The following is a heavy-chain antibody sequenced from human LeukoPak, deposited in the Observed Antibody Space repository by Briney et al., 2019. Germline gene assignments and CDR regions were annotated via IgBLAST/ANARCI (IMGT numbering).Heavy chain of an antibody. CDR3: ARGARYYDSSGYYYTYFDY. Sequence: ASVKVSCKASGYTFSSYAISWVRQAPGQGLEWMGGIIPIFGTANYAQKFQGRVTITADKSTSTAYMELSSLRSEDTAVYYCARGARYYDSSGYYYTYFDYWGQGTLVTVSS. V-gene: IGHV1-69*06. J-gene: IGHJ4*02. CDR2: IIPIFGTA. CDR1: GYTFSSYA. D-gene: IGHD3-22*01.